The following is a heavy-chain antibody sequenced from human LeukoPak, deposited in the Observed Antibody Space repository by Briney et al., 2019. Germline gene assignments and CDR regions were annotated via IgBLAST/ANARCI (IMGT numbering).Heavy chain of an antibody. J-gene: IGHJ4*02. CDR3: ARVPLRYYYDSSGYQDY. CDR2: INHSGST. V-gene: IGHV4-34*01. Sequence: PSETLSLTCAVYGGSFSGYYWSWIRQPPGKGLEWIGEINHSGSTNYNPSLKSRVTISVDTSKNQFSLKLSSVTAADTAVYYCARVPLRYYYDSSGYQDYWGQGTLVTVSS. D-gene: IGHD3-22*01. CDR1: GGSFSGYY.